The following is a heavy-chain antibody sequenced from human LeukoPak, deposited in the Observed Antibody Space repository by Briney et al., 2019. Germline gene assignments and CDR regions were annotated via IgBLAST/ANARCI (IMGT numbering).Heavy chain of an antibody. CDR3: ASDRVTTEY. V-gene: IGHV3-74*01. D-gene: IGHD4-17*01. CDR2: INSGGTTT. CDR1: GFTFSTYW. J-gene: IGHJ4*02. Sequence: GGSLRLSCAASGFTFSTYWMHWVRQGPGKGLGWVSRINSGGTTTNYADSVKGRFTISRDNAKNTLYLQMNSLRAEDTAVYYCASDRVTTEYWGQGTLVTVSS.